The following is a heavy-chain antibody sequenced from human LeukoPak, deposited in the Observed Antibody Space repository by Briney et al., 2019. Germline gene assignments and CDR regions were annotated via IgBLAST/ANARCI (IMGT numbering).Heavy chain of an antibody. J-gene: IGHJ4*02. D-gene: IGHD2-8*01. CDR3: ARNGLAANGYFDY. CDR2: ISSSGTTI. V-gene: IGHV3-48*03. Sequence: PGGSLRLSCAASGFTFSSYEMNWVRQAPGKGLEWVSYISSSGTTINYSDSVKGRFTISRDNAKNSLYLQMNSLRAEDTAVYYCARNGLAANGYFDYWGQGTLVTVSS. CDR1: GFTFSSYE.